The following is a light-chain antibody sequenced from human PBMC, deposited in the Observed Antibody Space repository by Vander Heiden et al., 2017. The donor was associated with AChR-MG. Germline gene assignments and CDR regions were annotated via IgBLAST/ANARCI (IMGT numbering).Light chain of an antibody. CDR2: EDK. V-gene: IGLV6-57*02. CDR3: QSYDSVLVV. CDR1: GGSIASHY. Sequence: NFMLTQPHSVSESPGKTVTITCTGSGGSIASHYVQWYQQRPGSAPTTVIYEDKQRPSGVPDRFSGSIDSSSNSASLTISGLKTEDEADYYCQSYDSVLVVFGGGTKLTVL. J-gene: IGLJ2*01.